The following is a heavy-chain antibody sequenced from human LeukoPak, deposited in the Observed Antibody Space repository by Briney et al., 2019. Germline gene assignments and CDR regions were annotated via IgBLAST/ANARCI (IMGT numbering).Heavy chain of an antibody. CDR2: ISGSGGST. V-gene: IGHV3-23*01. CDR1: GFTFSSYA. CDR3: AKGLKQWGEAFDI. J-gene: IGHJ3*02. D-gene: IGHD6-19*01. Sequence: GGSLRLSCAASGFTFSSYAMSWVRQAPGKGLERVSAISGSGGSTYYADSVKGRFTVSRDNSKNTLYLQMNSLRAEDTAVYYCAKGLKQWGEAFDIWGQGTMVTVSS.